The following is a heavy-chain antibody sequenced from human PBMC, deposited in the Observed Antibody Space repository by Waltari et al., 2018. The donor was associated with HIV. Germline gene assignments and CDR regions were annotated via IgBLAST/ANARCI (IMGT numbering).Heavy chain of an antibody. Sequence: QLQLQESGPGLVKPSETLSLTCPVSGGSISSPSHYWGWIRQPPGKGLEGIGSIYYSGSTYYNPSLKSRVTISVDTSKNQFSLKLSSVTAADTAVYYCARLEGLRGGDLIDSWGQGTLVTVSS. CDR3: ARLEGLRGGDLIDS. CDR1: GGSISSPSHY. J-gene: IGHJ4*02. V-gene: IGHV4-39*01. D-gene: IGHD2-21*02. CDR2: IYYSGST.